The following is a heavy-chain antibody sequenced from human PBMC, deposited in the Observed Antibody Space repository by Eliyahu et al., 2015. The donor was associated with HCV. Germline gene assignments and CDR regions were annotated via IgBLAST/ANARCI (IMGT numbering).Heavy chain of an antibody. CDR3: ARLRDYRDGMDV. Sequence: QVQLQESGPGLVKPSETLSLTCTVSGGSISSYYWSWIRQPPGKGLEWIGYIYYSGSTNYNPSLKSRVTISVDTSKNQFSLKLSSVTAADTAVYYCARLRDYRDGMDVWGQGTTVTVSS. CDR1: GGSISSYY. D-gene: IGHD4-11*01. CDR2: IYYSGST. J-gene: IGHJ6*02. V-gene: IGHV4-59*01.